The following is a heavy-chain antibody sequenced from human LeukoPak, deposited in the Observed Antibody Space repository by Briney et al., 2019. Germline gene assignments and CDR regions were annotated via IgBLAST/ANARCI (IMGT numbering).Heavy chain of an antibody. J-gene: IGHJ4*02. Sequence: ASVKVSRKASGYTFTSYGISWVRQAPGQGLEWMGWISAYNGNTNYAQKLQGRVTMTTNTSTSTAYMELRSLRSDDTAVYYCARYRGQQWPVDYWGQGTLVTVSS. CDR1: GYTFTSYG. CDR3: ARYRGQQWPVDY. D-gene: IGHD6-19*01. V-gene: IGHV1-18*01. CDR2: ISAYNGNT.